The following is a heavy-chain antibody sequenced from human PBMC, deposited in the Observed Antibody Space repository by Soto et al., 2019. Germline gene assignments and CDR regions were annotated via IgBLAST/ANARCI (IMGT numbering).Heavy chain of an antibody. CDR1: GITFTNAW. CDR3: TTDPGDYEDF. J-gene: IGHJ4*02. D-gene: IGHD4-17*01. Sequence: EVQLVESGGDLVKPGGCLRLSCAVSGITFTNAWMSWVRQSPGKGLEWVGRIKNKVDGGTTDYAAPVRGRFTISRDDSKNTMFLQMTSRETEDTAIYYCTTDPGDYEDFWGQGTLVTVSS. V-gene: IGHV3-15*01. CDR2: IKNKVDGGTT.